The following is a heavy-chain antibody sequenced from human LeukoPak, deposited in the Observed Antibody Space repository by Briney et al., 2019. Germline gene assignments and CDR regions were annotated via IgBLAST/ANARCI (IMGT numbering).Heavy chain of an antibody. CDR3: ASIRGPVRSSPLDP. Sequence: SETLSLNCAVYGGSFSGYYWSRLPQPPGQGLEWIGETNHSGSTNYNPSLKSRVTISVDTSKTQFSLKLSSVTAADTAVYYCASIRGPVRSSPLDPWGQGTLVTVSS. V-gene: IGHV4-34*01. D-gene: IGHD3-10*01. J-gene: IGHJ5*02. CDR2: TNHSGST. CDR1: GGSFSGYY.